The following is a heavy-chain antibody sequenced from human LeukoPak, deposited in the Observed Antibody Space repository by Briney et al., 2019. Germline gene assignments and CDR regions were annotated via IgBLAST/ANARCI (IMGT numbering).Heavy chain of an antibody. CDR3: AKGAYGSGNGGAFDS. CDR1: GFTFSSYG. D-gene: IGHD3-10*01. J-gene: IGHJ4*02. V-gene: IGHV3-23*01. CDR2: ISGSGGRT. Sequence: GGSLRLSCEASGFTFSSYGMSWVRQAPGKGLEWVSAISGSGGRTYYADSVKGRFTTSRDSSKNTLYLQMNSLRAEDTAVHYCAKGAYGSGNGGAFDSWGQGTLVTVSS.